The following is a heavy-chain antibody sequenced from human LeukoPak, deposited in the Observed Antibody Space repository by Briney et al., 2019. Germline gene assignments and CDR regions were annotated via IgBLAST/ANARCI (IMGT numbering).Heavy chain of an antibody. CDR2: MNPNSGNS. V-gene: IGHV1-8*01. Sequence: ASVKVSCKASGYTFTSYDINWVRQATGQGLEWMGWMNPNSGNSGYAQKFQGRVTMTRNTSISTAYMELSSLRSEDTAVYYCARGPDSSGYALDYWGQGTLVTVSS. CDR3: ARGPDSSGYALDY. CDR1: GYTFTSYD. D-gene: IGHD3-22*01. J-gene: IGHJ4*02.